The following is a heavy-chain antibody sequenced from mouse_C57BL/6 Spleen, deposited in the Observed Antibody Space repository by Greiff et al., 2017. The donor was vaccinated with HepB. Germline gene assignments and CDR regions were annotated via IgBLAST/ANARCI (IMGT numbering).Heavy chain of an antibody. V-gene: IGHV1-59*01. Sequence: QVQLKQPGAELVRPGTSVKLSCKASGYTFTSYWMHWVKQRPGQGLEWIGVIDPSDSYTNYNQKFKGKATLTVDTSSSTAYMQLSSLTSEDSAVYYCAREGTGVDYWGQGTTLTVSS. CDR3: AREGTGVDY. CDR2: IDPSDSYT. CDR1: GYTFTSYW. J-gene: IGHJ2*01. D-gene: IGHD4-1*01.